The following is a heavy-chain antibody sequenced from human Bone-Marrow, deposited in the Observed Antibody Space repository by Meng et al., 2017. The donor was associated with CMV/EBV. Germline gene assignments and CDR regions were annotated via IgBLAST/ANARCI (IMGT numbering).Heavy chain of an antibody. J-gene: IGHJ4*02. D-gene: IGHD1-26*01. CDR2: ISAYNGNT. CDR1: GYTFTSYG. CDR3: ARGKVGELLYDY. V-gene: IGHV1-18*01. Sequence: QVSLGECGDEVKKAGASVTVSCKASGYTFTSYGISWVRSAPGQGLEWMGWISAYNGNTNYAQKLQGRVTMTTDTSTSTAYMELRSLRSDDTAVYYCARGKVGELLYDYWGQGTLVTVSS.